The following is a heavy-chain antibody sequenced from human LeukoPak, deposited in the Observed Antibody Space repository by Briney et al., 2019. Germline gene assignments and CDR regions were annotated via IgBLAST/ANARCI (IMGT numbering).Heavy chain of an antibody. D-gene: IGHD6-19*01. CDR2: INPSGGST. CDR3: ARDLAGSGWYWYFDL. Sequence: ASVKVSFKASGYTFTSYYMHWVRQAPGQGLEWMGIINPSGGSTSYAQKFQGRVTMTRDTSTSTVYMELSSLRSEDTAVYYCARDLAGSGWYWYFDLWGRGTLVTVSS. J-gene: IGHJ2*01. V-gene: IGHV1-46*01. CDR1: GYTFTSYY.